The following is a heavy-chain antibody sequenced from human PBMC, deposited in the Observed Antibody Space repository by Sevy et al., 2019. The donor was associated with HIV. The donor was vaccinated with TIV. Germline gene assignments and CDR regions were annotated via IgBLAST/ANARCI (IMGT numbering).Heavy chain of an antibody. V-gene: IGHV1-69*13. CDR3: ARDFGGYCSSTSCYGFDY. D-gene: IGHD2-2*01. CDR1: GGTFSSYA. CDR2: IIPIFGTA. Sequence: ASVKVSCKASGGTFSSYAISWVRQAPGQGLEWMGGIIPIFGTANYAQKFQGRVTITADESTSTAYMELSSLRSEDTALYYCARDFGGYCSSTSCYGFDYWGQGTLVTVSS. J-gene: IGHJ4*02.